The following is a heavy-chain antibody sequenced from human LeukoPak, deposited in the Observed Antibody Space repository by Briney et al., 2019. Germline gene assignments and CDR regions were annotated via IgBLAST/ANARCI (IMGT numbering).Heavy chain of an antibody. CDR3: ARDRGAAPIYGMDV. D-gene: IGHD3-10*01. Sequence: PGRSLRLSCAASGSTFSSHAMHWVRQAPGKGLEWVAVIWYDGNNKYYADSVKGRFTISRDNSKNTLYLQMNSLRVEDTAVYNCARDRGAAPIYGMDVWGQGTTVTVSS. V-gene: IGHV3-33*01. CDR2: IWYDGNNK. J-gene: IGHJ6*02. CDR1: GSTFSSHA.